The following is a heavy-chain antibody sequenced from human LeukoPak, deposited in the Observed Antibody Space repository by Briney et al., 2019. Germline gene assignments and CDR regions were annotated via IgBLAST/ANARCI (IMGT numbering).Heavy chain of an antibody. CDR3: ARQAGAGFDFWTGYPEGYFDY. CDR2: IFTGSKT. CDR1: GVTVSSNY. Sequence: GGSLRLSCAASGVTVSSNYISWVRQAPGKGLEWISVIFTGSKTYYSDSVKGRFTLSSDNYKNTVHLEMNSLRAEDTAVYYCARQAGAGFDFWTGYPEGYFDYWGQGTLVTVSS. J-gene: IGHJ4*02. D-gene: IGHD3/OR15-3a*01. V-gene: IGHV3-53*01.